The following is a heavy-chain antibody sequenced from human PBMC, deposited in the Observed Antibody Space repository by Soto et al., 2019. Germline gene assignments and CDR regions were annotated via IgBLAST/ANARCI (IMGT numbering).Heavy chain of an antibody. D-gene: IGHD2-2*01. Sequence: GWSLRLSCASSGFTFSSYAMHWVRQAPGKGLEWVAVISYDGSNKYYADSVKGRFTISRDNSKNTLYLQMNSLRAEDTAVYYCARDQPPSIVVVPAAERYGMDVWGQGTTVTVSS. CDR3: ARDQPPSIVVVPAAERYGMDV. CDR2: ISYDGSNK. CDR1: GFTFSSYA. V-gene: IGHV3-30-3*01. J-gene: IGHJ6*02.